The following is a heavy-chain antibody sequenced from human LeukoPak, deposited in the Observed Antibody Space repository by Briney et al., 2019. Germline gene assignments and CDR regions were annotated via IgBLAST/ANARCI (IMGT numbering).Heavy chain of an antibody. CDR3: AAHGNAFDI. CDR1: GFTFSSYG. J-gene: IGHJ3*02. CDR2: ISYDGSNK. V-gene: IGHV3-30*03. Sequence: PGRSLRLSCSASGFTFSSYGMHWVRQAPGKGLEWVAVISYDGSNKYYADSVKGRFTISRDNSKNTLYLQMNSLRAEDTAVYYCAAHGNAFDIWGRGTMVTVSS.